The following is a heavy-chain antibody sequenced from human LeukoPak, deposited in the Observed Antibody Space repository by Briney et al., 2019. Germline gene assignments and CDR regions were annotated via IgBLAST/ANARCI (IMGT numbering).Heavy chain of an antibody. CDR2: IIPIFGTA. Sequence: ASVKVSCKASGGTFSSYAISWVRQAPGQGLEWMGRIIPIFGTANYAQKFQGRVTITTDESTGTAYMELSSLRSEDTAVYYCARDKQYYYDSSGYYLVYWGQGTLVTVSS. J-gene: IGHJ4*02. V-gene: IGHV1-69*05. CDR3: ARDKQYYYDSSGYYLVY. CDR1: GGTFSSYA. D-gene: IGHD3-22*01.